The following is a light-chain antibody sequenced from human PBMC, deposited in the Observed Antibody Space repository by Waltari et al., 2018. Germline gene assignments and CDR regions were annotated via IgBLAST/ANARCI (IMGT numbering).Light chain of an antibody. CDR1: CSNPGEGHH. V-gene: IGLV1-40*01. J-gene: IGLJ2*01. CDR2: GNT. CDR3: QSFDSRLSDGVV. Sequence: QSVLTQPPSVSGTPGQRVTISCTGSCSNPGEGHHVHWYQKLPGTAPKLLIFGNTSRPSGVPDRFSGSKSGTSASLAITGLQAEDEGDYYCQSFDSRLSDGVVFGGGTKVTVL.